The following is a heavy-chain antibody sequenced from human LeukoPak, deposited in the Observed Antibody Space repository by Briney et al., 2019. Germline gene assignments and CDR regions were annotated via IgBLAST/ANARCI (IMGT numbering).Heavy chain of an antibody. V-gene: IGHV3-23*01. CDR2: ISGSGGST. D-gene: IGHD6-19*01. Sequence: TGGSLRLSCAASGFTFSSYAMSWVRQAPGKGLEWVSAISGSGGSTYYADSVKGRFTISRDNSKNTLYLQMNSLRAEDTAVYYCAKDYSSGWHFDYWGQGTPVTVSS. CDR1: GFTFSSYA. CDR3: AKDYSSGWHFDY. J-gene: IGHJ4*02.